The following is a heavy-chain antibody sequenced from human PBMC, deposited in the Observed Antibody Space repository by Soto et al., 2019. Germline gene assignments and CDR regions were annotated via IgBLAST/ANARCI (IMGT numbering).Heavy chain of an antibody. D-gene: IGHD5-12*01. J-gene: IGHJ4*02. CDR2: IKHDGSVE. CDR3: ARYRYGGYDFDH. CDR1: GFTFTNYW. Sequence: GGSLRLSCAASGFTFTNYWMSWVRQAPGKGLEWVAKIKHDGSVEDYVDSVKGRFTISRDNAKNSLFLQMNSLGAEDTAVYFCARYRYGGYDFDHWGQGTMVTVSS. V-gene: IGHV3-7*03.